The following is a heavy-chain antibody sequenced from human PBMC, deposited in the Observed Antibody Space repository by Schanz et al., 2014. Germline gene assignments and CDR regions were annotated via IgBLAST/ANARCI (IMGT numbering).Heavy chain of an antibody. CDR1: GFTFSNYW. Sequence: EVKMVESGGGLVKPGGSLRLSCVASGFTFSNYWMTWVRQAPGKGLEWVANIKQDESEKYYVDSVKGRFTISRDNAKNSLFLHMNSLRAEDTAVYYCVRDILHRVYDSGSPWGQGTLVTVSS. V-gene: IGHV3-7*04. J-gene: IGHJ5*02. CDR2: IKQDESEK. CDR3: VRDILHRVYDSGSP. D-gene: IGHD3-10*01.